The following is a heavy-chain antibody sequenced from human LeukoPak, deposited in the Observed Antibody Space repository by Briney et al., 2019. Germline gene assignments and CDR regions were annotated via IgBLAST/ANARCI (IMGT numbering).Heavy chain of an antibody. CDR2: ISGSGAGT. V-gene: IGHV3-23*01. Sequence: GGSLRLSCAASGFTVSSNYMSWVRQAPGKGLEWVSAISGSGAGTYYADAVKGRYTISRDNSKNTLYLQINSLRAEDMALYFCAKNSGSPATPFDSWGQGTLVIVSS. D-gene: IGHD2-15*01. CDR3: AKNSGSPATPFDS. CDR1: GFTVSSNY. J-gene: IGHJ4*02.